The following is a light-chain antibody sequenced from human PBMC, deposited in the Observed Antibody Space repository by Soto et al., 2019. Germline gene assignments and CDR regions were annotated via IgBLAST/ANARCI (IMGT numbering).Light chain of an antibody. CDR3: QQYINWPLT. Sequence: EIVMTQSPAPLSVSPGERATLSCRASQSVSSDLAWYPQKPGQAPRLLIYAASTRATGIPARFSGSGSGTEFTLNISSLQSEDFAVYYCQQYINWPLTFGGGTKVEIK. V-gene: IGKV3-15*01. CDR2: AAS. CDR1: QSVSSD. J-gene: IGKJ4*01.